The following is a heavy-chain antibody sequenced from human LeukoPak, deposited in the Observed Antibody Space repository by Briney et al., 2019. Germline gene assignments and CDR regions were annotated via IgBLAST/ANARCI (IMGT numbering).Heavy chain of an antibody. V-gene: IGHV3-23*01. CDR2: ISGSGGST. CDR3: AKYADYYDSRQPFDY. D-gene: IGHD3-22*01. Sequence: GGSLRLSCAASGFTFINAWMSWVRQAPGKGLEWVSAISGSGGSTYYADSVKGRFTISRDNSKNTLYLQMNILRAEDTAVYYCAKYADYYDSRQPFDYWGQGTLVTVSS. J-gene: IGHJ4*02. CDR1: GFTFINAW.